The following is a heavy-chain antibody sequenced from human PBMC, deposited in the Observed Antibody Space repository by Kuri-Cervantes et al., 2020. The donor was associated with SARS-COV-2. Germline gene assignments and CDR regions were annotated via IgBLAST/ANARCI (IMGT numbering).Heavy chain of an antibody. CDR2: ISYDGSNK. CDR3: ARDPMWLSLDYYYYGMDV. CDR1: GFTFSSYA. D-gene: IGHD3-22*01. V-gene: IGHV3-30*01. Sequence: GESLKISCAASGFTFSSYAMHWVRQAPGKGLEWVAVISYDGSNKYYADSVKGRFTISRDNSKNTLYLQMNSLRAEDTAVYYCARDPMWLSLDYYYYGMDVWGQGTTVTVSS. J-gene: IGHJ6*02.